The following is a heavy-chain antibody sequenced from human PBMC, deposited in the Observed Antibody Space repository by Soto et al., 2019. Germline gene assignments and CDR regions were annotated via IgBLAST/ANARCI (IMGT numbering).Heavy chain of an antibody. D-gene: IGHD6-19*01. Sequence: EVQLVDSGGGLVQPGGSLRLSCAASGFTVSSNYMSWVRQAPGKGLEWVSVIYSGGSTYYADSVKGRFTISRDNSKNTLYLQMNSLRAEDTAVYYCARDCGGAFQQWRNAFDIWGQGTMVTVSS. J-gene: IGHJ3*02. CDR2: IYSGGST. CDR1: GFTVSSNY. CDR3: ARDCGGAFQQWRNAFDI. V-gene: IGHV3-66*01.